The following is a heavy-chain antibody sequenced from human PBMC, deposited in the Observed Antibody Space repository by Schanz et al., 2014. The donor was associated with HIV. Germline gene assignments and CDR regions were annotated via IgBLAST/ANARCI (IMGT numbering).Heavy chain of an antibody. Sequence: EVQLVESGGGLVQPGRSLRLSCAAAGFSFSSYAMSWVRQAPRKGLEWVSGISVSGRSTYYADSVKGRFTISRDNSKNTLYLQMNSLRAEDTAVYYCAKGLTIWLQPPFDYWGQGTLVTVSS. CDR2: ISVSGRST. J-gene: IGHJ4*02. V-gene: IGHV3-23*04. D-gene: IGHD5-12*01. CDR3: AKGLTIWLQPPFDY. CDR1: GFSFSSYA.